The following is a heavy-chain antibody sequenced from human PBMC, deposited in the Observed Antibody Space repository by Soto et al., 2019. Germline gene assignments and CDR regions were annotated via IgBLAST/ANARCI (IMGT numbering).Heavy chain of an antibody. V-gene: IGHV4-59*01. CDR2: IYYSGNT. Sequence: SETLSLTCTVSGGSISSYYWSWIRQPPGKGLEWIGYIYYSGNTNYNPSLKSRVTISVDTSKNQFSLKLSSVTAADTAVYYCARAETTVVTPDWFDPWGQGTLVTVSS. J-gene: IGHJ5*02. D-gene: IGHD4-17*01. CDR1: GGSISSYY. CDR3: ARAETTVVTPDWFDP.